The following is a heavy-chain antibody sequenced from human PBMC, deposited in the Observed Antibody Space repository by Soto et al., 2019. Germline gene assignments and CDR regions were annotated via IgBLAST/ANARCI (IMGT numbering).Heavy chain of an antibody. CDR1: GASVSSGDYY. D-gene: IGHD1-1*01. CDR2: SYSSGGS. Sequence: SETLSLTCTVSGASVSSGDYYWSCIRQPPGKGLEWIGYSYSSGGSYYNPSLKGRLTISLDTSKNQFSLKLNSATVADTAIYYCVGTGTTDDYWGRGTLVTVSS. V-gene: IGHV4-30-4*01. J-gene: IGHJ4*02. CDR3: VGTGTTDDY.